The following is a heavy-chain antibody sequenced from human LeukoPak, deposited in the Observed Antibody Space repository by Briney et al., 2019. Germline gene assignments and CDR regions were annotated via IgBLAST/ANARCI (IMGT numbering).Heavy chain of an antibody. CDR1: GFTFSDYY. V-gene: IGHV3-11*04. CDR3: ARGGIAAADLIDY. CDR2: ISSRGNTI. D-gene: IGHD6-13*01. J-gene: IGHJ4*02. Sequence: GGSLRLSCAASGFTFSDYYMSWIRQAPGKGLEWVSYISSRGNTIYYADSVKGRFTISRDNAKNSLYLQMNSLRAEDTAVYYCARGGIAAADLIDYWGQGTLVTVSS.